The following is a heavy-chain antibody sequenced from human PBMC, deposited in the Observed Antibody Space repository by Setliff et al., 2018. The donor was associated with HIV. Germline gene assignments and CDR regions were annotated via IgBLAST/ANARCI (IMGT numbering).Heavy chain of an antibody. D-gene: IGHD1-1*01. V-gene: IGHV1-3*03. CDR2: ISVGNGDS. J-gene: IGHJ4*02. CDR1: GYTFTDYP. Sequence: ASVKVSCKASGYTFTDYPAHWVRQAPGQRPEWMGRISVGNGDSKYSRASQDRVSITKDTSAHTAYMELTRLRSEDTAVYYCVSPMFYDGTVVWGQGTLVTVSS. CDR3: VSPMFYDGTVV.